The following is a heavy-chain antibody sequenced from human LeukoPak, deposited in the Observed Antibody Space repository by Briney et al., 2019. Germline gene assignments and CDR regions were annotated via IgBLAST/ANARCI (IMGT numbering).Heavy chain of an antibody. Sequence: GGSLRLSCAASGFTFISYSINWFAKAPGKGLEWASPISSSSSYIYYADSVKGRFTISRDNAKNSLYLQMNSLRAEDTAVYYCAKLWAYCGGDCYSFDYWGQGTLVTVSS. CDR1: GFTFISYS. CDR2: ISSSSSYI. CDR3: AKLWAYCGGDCYSFDY. J-gene: IGHJ4*02. D-gene: IGHD2-21*02. V-gene: IGHV3-21*01.